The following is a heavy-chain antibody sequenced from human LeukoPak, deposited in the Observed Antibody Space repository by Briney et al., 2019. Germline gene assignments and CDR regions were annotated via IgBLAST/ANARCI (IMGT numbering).Heavy chain of an antibody. D-gene: IGHD5-18*01. CDR3: ARYIYGYLHY. J-gene: IGHJ4*02. CDR2: IIPSLGIA. V-gene: IGHV1-69*04. Sequence: SVKVSCKASGGTFSYYAFSWVRQAPGQGLEWMGRIIPSLGIAKYAQKFQGRVTITADKSTSTAYMELSSLRSEDTAVYYCARYIYGYLHYWGQGTLVTVSS. CDR1: GGTFSYYA.